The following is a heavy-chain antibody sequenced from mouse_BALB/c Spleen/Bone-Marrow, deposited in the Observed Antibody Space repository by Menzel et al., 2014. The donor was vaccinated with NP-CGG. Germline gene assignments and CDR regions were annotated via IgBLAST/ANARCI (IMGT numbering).Heavy chain of an antibody. CDR2: IYPGDGDT. D-gene: IGHD2-4*01. Sequence: VQGVESGAELVRPGSSVKISCKASGYAFSSYWMNWVKQRPGQGLEWIGQIYPGDGDTNYNGKFKGKATLTADKSSSTAYMQLSSLTSEDSAVYFCAREGYDYDWFAYWGQGTQVTVSA. J-gene: IGHJ3*01. CDR3: AREGYDYDWFAY. CDR1: GYAFSSYW. V-gene: IGHV1-80*01.